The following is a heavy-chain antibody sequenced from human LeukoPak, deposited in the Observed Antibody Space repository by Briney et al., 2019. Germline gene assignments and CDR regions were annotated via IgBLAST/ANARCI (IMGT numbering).Heavy chain of an antibody. Sequence: SVKVSCKASGGTFSSYAISWVRQAPGQGLEWMGGIIPIFGTANHAQKFQGRVTITADESTSTAYMELSSLRSEDTAVYYCARNRDGSNYFWFDPWGQGTLVTVSS. J-gene: IGHJ5*02. V-gene: IGHV1-69*01. D-gene: IGHD5-24*01. CDR2: IIPIFGTA. CDR3: ARNRDGSNYFWFDP. CDR1: GGTFSSYA.